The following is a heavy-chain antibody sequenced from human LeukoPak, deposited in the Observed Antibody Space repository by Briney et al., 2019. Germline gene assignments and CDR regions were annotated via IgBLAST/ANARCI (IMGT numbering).Heavy chain of an antibody. V-gene: IGHV3-30*04. CDR1: GFTFSSYA. CDR3: ARDSRGPYDTSGYYYFAY. J-gene: IGHJ4*02. CDR2: ISYDGSNK. D-gene: IGHD3-22*01. Sequence: GTSLRLSCAASGFTFSSYAIHWVRQAPGKGLEWVAVISYDGSNKNYADSVKGRFTVSRDNSKNTLYLQMNSLRAEDTAVYYCARDSRGPYDTSGYYYFAYWGQGSLVSVSS.